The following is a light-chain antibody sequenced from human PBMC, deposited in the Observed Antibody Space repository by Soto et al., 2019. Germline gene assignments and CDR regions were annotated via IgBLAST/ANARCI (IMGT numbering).Light chain of an antibody. CDR1: QSISAKH. Sequence: EIVLTQSPGLLSSSPGETAVLSCRASQSISAKHLAWYQQKPGQAPRLLIYGASARATGIPDRFSGSGSGTDFTLTITRLEPEDFAIYYCQQYSRSPPTFGRGTKVEIK. V-gene: IGKV3-20*01. J-gene: IGKJ1*01. CDR3: QQYSRSPPT. CDR2: GAS.